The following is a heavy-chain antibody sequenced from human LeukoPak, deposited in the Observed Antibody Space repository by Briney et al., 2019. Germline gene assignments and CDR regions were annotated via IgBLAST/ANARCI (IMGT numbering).Heavy chain of an antibody. D-gene: IGHD2-2*01. CDR3: AKDPSEYQLLGDAFDI. CDR1: GFTFSSYG. J-gene: IGHJ3*02. CDR2: IWYDGSNK. Sequence: PGRSLRLSCAASGFTFSSYGMHWVRQAPGKGLEWVAVIWYDGSNKYYADSVKGRFTISRDNSKNTLYLQMNSLRAEDTAVYYCAKDPSEYQLLGDAFDIWGQGTMVTVSS. V-gene: IGHV3-33*06.